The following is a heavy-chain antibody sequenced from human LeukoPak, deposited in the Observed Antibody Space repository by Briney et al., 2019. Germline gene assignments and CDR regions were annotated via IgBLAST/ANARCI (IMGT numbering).Heavy chain of an antibody. D-gene: IGHD2-15*01. Sequence: GASVKVSCKASGYTFTGYYMHWVRQAPGQGLEWMGWINPNSGGTNYAQKFQGRVTMTRDTSISTAYMELSRLRSDDTAVYYCAREAAYCSGGSCYSEFHYWGQGTLVTASS. CDR1: GYTFTGYY. V-gene: IGHV1-2*02. CDR3: AREAAYCSGGSCYSEFHY. CDR2: INPNSGGT. J-gene: IGHJ4*02.